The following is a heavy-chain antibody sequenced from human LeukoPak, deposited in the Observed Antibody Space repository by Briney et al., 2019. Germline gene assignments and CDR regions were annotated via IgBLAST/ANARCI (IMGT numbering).Heavy chain of an antibody. D-gene: IGHD1-1*01. V-gene: IGHV6-1*01. CDR2: TYYRSKWYN. Sequence: SQTLSLTCAISGDSVSSNSAAWNWIRQSPSRGLEWLGWTYYRSKWYNDYAVSVKSRITINPDTSKNQFSLQLNSVTPEDTAVYYCARGTTLRDYYYYGMDVWGQGTTVTVSS. CDR1: GDSVSSNSAA. CDR3: ARGTTLRDYYYYGMDV. J-gene: IGHJ6*02.